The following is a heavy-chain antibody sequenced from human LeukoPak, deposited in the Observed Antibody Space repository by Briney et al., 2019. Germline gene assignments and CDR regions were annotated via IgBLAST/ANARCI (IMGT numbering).Heavy chain of an antibody. CDR1: GYTLTELS. CDR3: ATSYDFWSGYYIRAFDI. D-gene: IGHD3-3*01. J-gene: IGHJ3*02. Sequence: GASVKVSCKVSGYTLTELSMHWVRQAPGKGLEWMGGFDPEDGETIYAQKFQGRVTMTEDTSTDTAYMELSSLRSEDTAVYYCATSYDFWSGYYIRAFDIWGQGTMVTVSS. V-gene: IGHV1-24*01. CDR2: FDPEDGET.